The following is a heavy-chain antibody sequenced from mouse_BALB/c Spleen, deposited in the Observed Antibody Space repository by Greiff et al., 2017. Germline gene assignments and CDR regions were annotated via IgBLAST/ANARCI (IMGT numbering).Heavy chain of an antibody. CDR1: GYTFTDYN. Sequence: EVQLQQSGPELVKPGASVKIPCKASGYTFTDYNMDWVKQSHGKSLEWIGDINPNNGGTIYNQKFKGKATLTVDKSSSTAYMELRSLTSEDTAVYYCARIHYYGYFDDWGQGTTLTVSS. V-gene: IGHV1-18*01. J-gene: IGHJ2*01. CDR2: INPNNGGT. D-gene: IGHD1-2*01. CDR3: ARIHYYGYFDD.